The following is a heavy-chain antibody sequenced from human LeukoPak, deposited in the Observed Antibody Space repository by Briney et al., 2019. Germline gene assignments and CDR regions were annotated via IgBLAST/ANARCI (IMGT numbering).Heavy chain of an antibody. D-gene: IGHD3-3*01. CDR3: AKDYSITIFGVGEDSFDI. CDR2: ISSSSSYI. V-gene: IGHV3-21*01. CDR1: GFTFSSFS. Sequence: GGSLRLSCAASGFTFSSFSMNWVRQAPGKGLEWVSSISSSSSYIYYADSMKGRFTISRDNAKNSLYLQMNSLRAEDTAVYYCAKDYSITIFGVGEDSFDIWGQGTLVTVSS. J-gene: IGHJ3*02.